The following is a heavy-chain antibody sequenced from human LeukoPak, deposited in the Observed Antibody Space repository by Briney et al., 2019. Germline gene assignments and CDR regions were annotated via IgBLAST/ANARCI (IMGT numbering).Heavy chain of an antibody. CDR3: ARGLVVVPAARKSNWFDP. D-gene: IGHD2-2*01. Sequence: SETLSLTCAVSGGSISSSNWWSWVRQPPGKGLEWIGEIYHSGSTNYNPSLKSRVTMSVDKSKNQFSLKLGSVTAADTAVYYCARGLVVVPAARKSNWFDPWGQGTLVTVSS. J-gene: IGHJ5*02. V-gene: IGHV4-4*02. CDR1: GGSISSSNW. CDR2: IYHSGST.